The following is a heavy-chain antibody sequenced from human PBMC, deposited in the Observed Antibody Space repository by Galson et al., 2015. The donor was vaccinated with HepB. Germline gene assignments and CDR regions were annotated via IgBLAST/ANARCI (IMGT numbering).Heavy chain of an antibody. CDR1: GYTFTSYA. D-gene: IGHD3/OR15-3a*01. J-gene: IGHJ4*02. V-gene: IGHV1-3*01. CDR2: INPDNANT. Sequence: SVKVSCKASGYTFTSYAIHWVRQAPGQRLEWMGCINPDNANTKYSQNFQGRVTLTGDTSARTAYMELTSLKSEDTAVYYCARDRSQGLDYWGQGTLVTVSS. CDR3: ARDRSQGLDY.